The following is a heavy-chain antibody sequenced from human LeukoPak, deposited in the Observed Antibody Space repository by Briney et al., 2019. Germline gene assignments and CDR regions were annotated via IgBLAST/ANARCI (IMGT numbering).Heavy chain of an antibody. J-gene: IGHJ4*02. Sequence: GGSLRLSCAASGFTFSSYGIHWVRQAPGKGLEWVSFIRSDGGNKYYADSVKGRFTISRDNSKNTLYLQMNSLRAEDTAVYYCAKGEWIQLWFFDYWGQGTLVTVSS. V-gene: IGHV3-30*02. CDR1: GFTFSSYG. CDR3: AKGEWIQLWFFDY. CDR2: IRSDGGNK. D-gene: IGHD5-18*01.